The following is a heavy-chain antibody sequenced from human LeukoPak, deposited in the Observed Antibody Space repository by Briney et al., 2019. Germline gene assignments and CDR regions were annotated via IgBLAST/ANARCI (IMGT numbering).Heavy chain of an antibody. D-gene: IGHD2-2*02. V-gene: IGHV1-58*02. CDR3: AREDIVVVPAAVLPPGYFDY. Sequence: GASVKVSCKASGFTFTSSAMQWVRQARGQRLEWIGWIVVGSGNTNYAQKFQGRVTITADKSTRTAYMELSSLRSEDTDVYYCAREDIVVVPAAVLPPGYFDYWGQGTLVTVSS. CDR2: IVVGSGNT. J-gene: IGHJ4*02. CDR1: GFTFTSSA.